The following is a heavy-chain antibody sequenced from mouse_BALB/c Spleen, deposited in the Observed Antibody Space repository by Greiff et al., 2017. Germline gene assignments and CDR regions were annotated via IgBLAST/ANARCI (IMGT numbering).Heavy chain of an antibody. CDR3: ARDQHYAMDY. V-gene: IGHV7-3*02. CDR1: GFTFTDYY. Sequence: EVQLVESGGGLVQPGGSLRLSCATSGFTFTDYYMSWVRQPPGKALEWLGFIRNKANGYTTEYSASVKGRFTISRDNSQSILYLQMNTLRAEDSATYYCARDQHYAMDYWGQGTSVTVSS. CDR2: IRNKANGYTT. J-gene: IGHJ4*01.